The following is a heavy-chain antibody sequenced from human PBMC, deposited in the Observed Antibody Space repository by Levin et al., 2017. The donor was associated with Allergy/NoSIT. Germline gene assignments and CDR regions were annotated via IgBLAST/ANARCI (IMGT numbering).Heavy chain of an antibody. D-gene: IGHD2/OR15-2a*01. V-gene: IGHV3-23*01. CDR2: ISGSGGST. Sequence: GESLKISCAASGFTFSSYAMSWVRQAPGKGLEWVSAISGSGGSTYYADSVKGRFTISRDNSKNTLYLQMNSLRAEDTAVYYCANVPQYWLLHAFDIWGQGTMVTVSS. J-gene: IGHJ3*02. CDR3: ANVPQYWLLHAFDI. CDR1: GFTFSSYA.